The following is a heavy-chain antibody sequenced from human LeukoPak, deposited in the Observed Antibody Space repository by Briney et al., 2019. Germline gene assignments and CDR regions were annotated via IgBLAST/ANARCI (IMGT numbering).Heavy chain of an antibody. CDR1: GFTFSDYG. J-gene: IGHJ5*02. CDR2: IGGRGGST. D-gene: IGHD4-17*01. Sequence: GGSLRLSCAASGFTFSDYGMSWVRQAPGKGLEWVSTIGGRGGSTYYADSVKGRFTISRDNSKNTLYLQMNSLRAEDTAVYYCARGATVTTFGSSGNWFDPWGQGTLVTVSS. V-gene: IGHV3-23*01. CDR3: ARGATVTTFGSSGNWFDP.